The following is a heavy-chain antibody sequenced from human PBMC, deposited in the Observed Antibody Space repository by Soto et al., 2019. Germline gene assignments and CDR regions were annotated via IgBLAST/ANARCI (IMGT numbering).Heavy chain of an antibody. CDR3: ASLPLSYWGGYYYYGMDV. J-gene: IGHJ6*02. D-gene: IGHD1-26*01. V-gene: IGHV1-69*01. Sequence: QVQLVQSGAEVKKPGSSVKVSCKASGGTFSSYAISWVRQAPGQGLEWMGGTIPIFGIANYAQKFQGRVTITADESTSTAYMELSSLRSEDTAVYYCASLPLSYWGGYYYYGMDVWGQGTTVTVSS. CDR1: GGTFSSYA. CDR2: TIPIFGIA.